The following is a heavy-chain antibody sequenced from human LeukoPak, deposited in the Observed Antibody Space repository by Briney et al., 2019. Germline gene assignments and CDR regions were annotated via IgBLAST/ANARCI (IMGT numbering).Heavy chain of an antibody. J-gene: IGHJ4*02. D-gene: IGHD7-27*01. CDR2: INQDGSEK. Sequence: GGSLRLSCAASGFTFSSYWMSWVRQAPGKGLEWVANINQDGSEKYYVDSVKGRFTISRDKAKNSLYLQMNSLRAEDTAVYYCARRQTGSAFDYWGQGTLVTVSS. CDR1: GFTFSSYW. V-gene: IGHV3-7*01. CDR3: ARRQTGSAFDY.